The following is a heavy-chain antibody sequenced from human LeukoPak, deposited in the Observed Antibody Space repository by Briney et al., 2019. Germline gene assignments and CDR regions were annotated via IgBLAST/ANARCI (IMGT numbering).Heavy chain of an antibody. Sequence: GGSLRLSCAASGFTFSDYYMSWIRQAPGKGLEWVSYISSSGSTIYYADSVKGRFTISRDNAKNSLYLQMNSLRAEDTAVYYCARAPGVLEWSSRYYYGMDVWGQGTTVTVSS. D-gene: IGHD3-3*01. CDR1: GFTFSDYY. CDR2: ISSSGSTI. J-gene: IGHJ6*02. CDR3: ARAPGVLEWSSRYYYGMDV. V-gene: IGHV3-11*01.